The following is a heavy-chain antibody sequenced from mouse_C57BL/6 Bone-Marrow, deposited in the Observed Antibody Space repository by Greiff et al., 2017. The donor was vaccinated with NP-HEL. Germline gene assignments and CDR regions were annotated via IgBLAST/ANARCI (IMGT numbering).Heavy chain of an antibody. J-gene: IGHJ2*01. CDR2: IDPSDSYT. CDR3: ARGTIYDGYYDYFDY. CDR1: GYTFTSSW. Sequence: QVQLQQPGAELVTPGASVKLSCKASGYTFTSSWMQWVKQRPGQGLEWIGAIDPSDSYTNYNQKFKGKATLTVDTSSSTAYMQLSSLTSEDSAVYYCARGTIYDGYYDYFDYWGQGTTLTVSS. V-gene: IGHV1-50*01. D-gene: IGHD2-3*01.